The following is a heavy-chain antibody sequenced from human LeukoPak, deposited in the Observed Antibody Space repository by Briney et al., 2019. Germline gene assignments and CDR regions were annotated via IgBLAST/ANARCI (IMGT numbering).Heavy chain of an antibody. CDR2: ISGSGGST. J-gene: IGHJ4*02. CDR1: GFTFSSYG. CDR3: LGTSNSFDY. V-gene: IGHV3-23*01. Sequence: PGGSLRLSCAASGFTFSSYGMSWVRQAPGKGLEWVSAISGSGGSTYYAESVKGRFTISRDNSKHTLYLQMNNLRADDTGVYYALGTSNSFDYWGQGTLVTVSS. D-gene: IGHD1-7*01.